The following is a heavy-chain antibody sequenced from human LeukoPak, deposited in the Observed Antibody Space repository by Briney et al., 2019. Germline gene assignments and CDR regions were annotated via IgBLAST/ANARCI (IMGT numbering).Heavy chain of an antibody. CDR3: ARESQPVVVPAATNTENAFDI. Sequence: PSETLSLTCTVSGGSINSHNYYWRRIRQPAGKRLESFIRSCYSGTTDYNPSLKSRVTMSVDSSKSQFSLRLTSVTAADTAVYFCARESQPVVVPAATNTENAFDIWGQGTMVTVSS. CDR1: GGSINSHNYY. V-gene: IGHV4-61*02. J-gene: IGHJ3*02. D-gene: IGHD2-2*01. CDR2: SCYSGTT.